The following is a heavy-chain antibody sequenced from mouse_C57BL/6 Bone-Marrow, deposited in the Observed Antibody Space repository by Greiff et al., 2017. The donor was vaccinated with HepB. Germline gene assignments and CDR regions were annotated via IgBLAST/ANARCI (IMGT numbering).Heavy chain of an antibody. D-gene: IGHD1-1*01. J-gene: IGHJ4*01. CDR2: INPSTGGT. CDR1: GYSFTGYY. V-gene: IGHV1-42*01. CDR3: ARCPHYYGSSDYAMDY. Sequence: VQLKESGPELVKPGASVKISCKASGYSFTGYYMNWVKQSPEKSLEWIGEINPSTGGTTYNQKFKAKATLNVDKSSTTAYMQLKILTSEDSAVYYCARCPHYYGSSDYAMDYWGQGTSVTVSS.